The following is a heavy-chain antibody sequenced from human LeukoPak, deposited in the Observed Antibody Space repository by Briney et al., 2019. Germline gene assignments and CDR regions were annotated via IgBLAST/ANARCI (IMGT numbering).Heavy chain of an antibody. CDR3: ARARADDYGGYLAYYFDY. CDR2: INHSGST. J-gene: IGHJ4*02. D-gene: IGHD4-17*01. CDR1: GGSFSGYY. V-gene: IGHV4-34*01. Sequence: PSETLSLTCAVYGGSFSGYYWSWIRQPPGKGLEWIGEINHSGSTNYNPSLKSRVTISVDTSKNQFSLKLSSVTAAETAVYYCARARADDYGGYLAYYFDYWGQGTLVTVSS.